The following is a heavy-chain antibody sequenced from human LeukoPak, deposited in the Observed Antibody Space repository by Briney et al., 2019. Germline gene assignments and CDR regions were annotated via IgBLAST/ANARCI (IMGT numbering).Heavy chain of an antibody. CDR2: IISSSSTI. CDR1: GFTFSSYS. CDR3: ARMTTCGDFDI. V-gene: IGHV3-48*02. D-gene: IGHD2-8*02. Sequence: GGSLRLSCAASGFTFSSYSMNWVRQAPGKGLEWIAYIISSSSTIYYADSVKGRFTISRDTANNSLYLQMSSLRDEETAVYHCARMTTCGDFDICGQGTMVTVSS. J-gene: IGHJ3*02.